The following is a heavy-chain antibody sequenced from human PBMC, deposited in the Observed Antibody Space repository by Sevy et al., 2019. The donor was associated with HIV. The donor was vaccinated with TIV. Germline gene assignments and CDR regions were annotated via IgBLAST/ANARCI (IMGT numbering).Heavy chain of an antibody. Sequence: GGSLRLSCAASGFTFISYAMHWVRQAPGKGLEWVAVISYDGSNKYYADSVKGRFTISRDNSKNTLYLQMNSLRAEDTAVYYCARGPPVATIFSIDYWGQGTLVTVSS. CDR1: GFTFISYA. CDR3: ARGPPVATIFSIDY. CDR2: ISYDGSNK. V-gene: IGHV3-30-3*01. J-gene: IGHJ4*02. D-gene: IGHD5-12*01.